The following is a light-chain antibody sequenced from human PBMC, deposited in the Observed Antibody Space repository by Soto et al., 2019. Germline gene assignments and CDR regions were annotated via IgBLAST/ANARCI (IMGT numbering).Light chain of an antibody. CDR1: QSVSSSD. Sequence: IVLTQAPGTLSLYPGERATLSCRASQSVSSSDLAWYQQRPGQAPRLLIYGASSRATGIPDRFSGSGSGTDFTLTISRLEPEDFAVYFCQQYGSSPQTFGQGTKV. CDR3: QQYGSSPQT. CDR2: GAS. V-gene: IGKV3-20*01. J-gene: IGKJ1*01.